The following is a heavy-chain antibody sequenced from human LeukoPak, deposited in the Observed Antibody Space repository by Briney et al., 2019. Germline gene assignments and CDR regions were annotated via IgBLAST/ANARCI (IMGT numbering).Heavy chain of an antibody. CDR3: ARASSEAAYYYGSGSHGMDV. J-gene: IGHJ6*02. CDR2: ISSSSSYT. CDR1: GFTFSDYY. D-gene: IGHD3-10*01. Sequence: PGGSLRLSCAASGFTFSDYYMSWIRQAPGKGLEWVSYISSSSSYTNYADSVKGRFTISRDNAKNSLYLQMNSLRAEDTAVYYCARASSEAAYYYGSGSHGMDVWGQGTTVTVSS. V-gene: IGHV3-11*05.